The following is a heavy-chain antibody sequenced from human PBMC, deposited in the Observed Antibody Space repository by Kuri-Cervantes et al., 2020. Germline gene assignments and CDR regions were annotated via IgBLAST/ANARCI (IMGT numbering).Heavy chain of an antibody. J-gene: IGHJ4*02. CDR2: ISPYNNNT. D-gene: IGHD6-19*01. Sequence: ASVKVSCKASGYTFTTYGISWVRQAPGQGLEWMGWISPYNNNTNYAQKLQGRVTLTTDTSTNTAYMDLRSLRSDDTAVYYCARGWHPHDGYSSAGFNYWGQGTLVTVSS. CDR3: ARGWHPHDGYSSAGFNY. CDR1: GYTFTTYG. V-gene: IGHV1-18*01.